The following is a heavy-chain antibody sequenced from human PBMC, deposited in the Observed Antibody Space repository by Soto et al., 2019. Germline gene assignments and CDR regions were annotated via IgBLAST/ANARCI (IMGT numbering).Heavy chain of an antibody. J-gene: IGHJ5*02. CDR3: AKDSYSSGWYSWFDP. D-gene: IGHD6-19*01. Sequence: EVQLLESGGGLVQPGGSLRLSCAASGFTFSSYAMSWVRQAPGKGLEWVSAISGSGGSTYYADSVKGRFTISRDNSKNTLYLQMNSLSAEDTAVYYCAKDSYSSGWYSWFDPWGQGTLVTVSS. CDR2: ISGSGGST. CDR1: GFTFSSYA. V-gene: IGHV3-23*01.